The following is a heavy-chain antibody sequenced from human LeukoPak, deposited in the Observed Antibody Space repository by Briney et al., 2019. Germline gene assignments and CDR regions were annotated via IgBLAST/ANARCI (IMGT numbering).Heavy chain of an antibody. D-gene: IGHD3-16*01. CDR1: GFTFSTYW. CDR3: EKGGGVSFDF. Sequence: GGSLRLSCAASGFTFSTYWMHWVRQAPGKGLVWVSSINRDGSTTRSADSVKGRFTISRDYAKSTLYLQMNSLSAEDTAVYYWEKGGGVSFDFGGKGPRVTVSS. V-gene: IGHV3-74*01. CDR2: INRDGSTT. J-gene: IGHJ4*02.